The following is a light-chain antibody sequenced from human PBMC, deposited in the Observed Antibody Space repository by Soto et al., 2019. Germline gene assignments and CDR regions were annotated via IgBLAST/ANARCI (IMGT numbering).Light chain of an antibody. V-gene: IGKV1-5*01. CDR1: QSISKW. CDR3: QQGNTWPWT. CDR2: DAS. J-gene: IGKJ1*01. Sequence: DILMTQSPSILSASVGDTVTITCRASQSISKWVAWYQQRAGKAPTALIFDASNSEKGVPSRFSGSGSGTEFTLIISGLQPEDFAFYYCQQGNTWPWTFGQGTKVDIK.